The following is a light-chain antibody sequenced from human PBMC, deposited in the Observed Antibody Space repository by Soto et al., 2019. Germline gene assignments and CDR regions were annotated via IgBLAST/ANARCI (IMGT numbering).Light chain of an antibody. CDR2: GAS. CDR1: QSLTIY. V-gene: IGKV1-39*01. Sequence: DIQMTQSPCSLSASVGDRVTITCRASQSLTIYLNWYQLQPGKAPRLLIYGASTLQTGVPSRFSGSGSMTDFTLTISDLQPEDFATYYSQQTYTAPRTFGQGTKVDI. CDR3: QQTYTAPRT. J-gene: IGKJ1*01.